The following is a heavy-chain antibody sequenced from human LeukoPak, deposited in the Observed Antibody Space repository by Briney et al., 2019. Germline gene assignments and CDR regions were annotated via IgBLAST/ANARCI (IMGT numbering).Heavy chain of an antibody. CDR3: ARDWVAGVPFDAFDI. CDR2: IKEDGSEK. CDR1: GFTLSSYW. Sequence: PGGSLRLSCAASGFTLSSYWMIWVRQAPGKGLEGVANIKEDGSEKYYVDSVKGRFTISRDNAKNSLYLHMNSLTAEDTAMYYCARDWVAGVPFDAFDIWGQGTMVSVSS. J-gene: IGHJ3*02. D-gene: IGHD3-10*01. V-gene: IGHV3-7*03.